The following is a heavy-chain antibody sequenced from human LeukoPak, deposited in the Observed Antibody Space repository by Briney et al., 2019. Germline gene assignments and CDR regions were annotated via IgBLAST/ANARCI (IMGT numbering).Heavy chain of an antibody. Sequence: PGGSLRLSCAASGFTFDDYGMSWVRQAPGKGLEWVSGINWNGGSTGYADSVKGRFTISRDNAKNSLYLQMNSLRAEDTALYYCAREGYYYDSSGYLYDAFDIWGQGTMVTVSS. J-gene: IGHJ3*02. CDR1: GFTFDDYG. CDR3: AREGYYYDSSGYLYDAFDI. CDR2: INWNGGST. V-gene: IGHV3-20*04. D-gene: IGHD3-22*01.